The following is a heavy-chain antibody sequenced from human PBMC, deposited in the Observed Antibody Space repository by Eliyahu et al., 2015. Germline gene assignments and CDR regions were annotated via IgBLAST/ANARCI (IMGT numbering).Heavy chain of an antibody. CDR2: IYYLGQET. CDR1: GFAFESFG. Sequence: QAQLVESGGGVVQPGTSMRLSCAXXGFAFESFGFXWVRQSPGQGLEWLALIYYLGQETKYADSVKGRFTVSRDDSIDTVFLDLSSLRPDDTAIYYCVKDFNSRXSPGGEYWGQGTLVTVTS. V-gene: IGHV3-33*06. CDR3: VKDFNSRXSPGGEY. D-gene: IGHD3-16*01. J-gene: IGHJ4*02.